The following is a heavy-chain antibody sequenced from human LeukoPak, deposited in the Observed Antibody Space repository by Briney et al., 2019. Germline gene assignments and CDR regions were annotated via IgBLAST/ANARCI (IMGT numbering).Heavy chain of an antibody. CDR1: GYTFTRNG. Sequence: GASVKVSCKASGYTFTRNGINWVRQATGQGLEWIGYMNPNTGNTGYAQKFQGRVTLTRDTSISTAYMELSSLTSEDTAVYYCATTLRNNPPWGQGTLVTVSS. CDR3: ATTLRNNPP. D-gene: IGHD1-14*01. V-gene: IGHV1-8*01. J-gene: IGHJ5*02. CDR2: MNPNTGNT.